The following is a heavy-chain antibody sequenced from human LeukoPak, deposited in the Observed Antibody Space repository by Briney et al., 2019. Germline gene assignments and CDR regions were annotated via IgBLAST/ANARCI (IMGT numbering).Heavy chain of an antibody. J-gene: IGHJ4*02. CDR1: GYTFTGYY. D-gene: IGHD3-10*01. V-gene: IGHV1-18*04. Sequence: ASVKVSCKASGYTFTGYYMHWVRQAPGQGLEWMGWISAYNGNTNYAQKLQGRVTMTTDTSTSTAYMELRSLRSDDTAVYYCARVWGVLFDYWGQGTLVTVSS. CDR2: ISAYNGNT. CDR3: ARVWGVLFDY.